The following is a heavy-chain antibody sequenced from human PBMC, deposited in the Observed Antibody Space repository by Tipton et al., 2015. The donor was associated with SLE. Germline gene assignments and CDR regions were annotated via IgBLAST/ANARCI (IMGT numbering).Heavy chain of an antibody. CDR2: IESNGETM. D-gene: IGHD6-13*01. J-gene: IGHJ3*01. V-gene: IGHV3-11*04. CDR1: GFTFENFY. CDR3: ARERIAGAFDV. Sequence: GSLRLSCAASGFTFENFYMSWIRQAPGKGLEWISYIESNGETMYYADSVKGRFIVSRDNAKNSLYLQMDSLRPEDTAVYYCARERIAGAFDVWGQGTMVTVSS.